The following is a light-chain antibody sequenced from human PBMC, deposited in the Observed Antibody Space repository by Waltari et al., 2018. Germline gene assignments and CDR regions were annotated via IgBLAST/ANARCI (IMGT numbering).Light chain of an antibody. CDR1: STDVGGYNY. CDR2: DVT. J-gene: IGLJ1*01. Sequence: QSALTQPRSVSGPPGQSVTISCAGTSTDVGGYNYVSWYQQHPGKAPKQLIYDVTKRPSGVPDRSSGAKSCNMASLTISGLQAEDEADYYCCAYAGSSTSVFGTGTKVTVL. CDR3: CAYAGSSTSV. V-gene: IGLV2-11*01.